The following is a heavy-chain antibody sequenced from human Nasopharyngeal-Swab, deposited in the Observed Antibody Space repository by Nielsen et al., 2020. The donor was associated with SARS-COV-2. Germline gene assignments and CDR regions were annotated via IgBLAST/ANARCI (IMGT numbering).Heavy chain of an antibody. CDR1: GFTFSSYW. Sequence: GESLKISCAASGFTFSSYWMSWVRQAPGKGLEWVANIKEDGSEKYYVDSVKGRFTISRDNAKNSLYLQMNSLRAEDTAVYYCVGGNSADHWGRGTLVTVSS. V-gene: IGHV3-7*03. CDR2: IKEDGSEK. J-gene: IGHJ4*02. CDR3: VGGNSADH. D-gene: IGHD4-23*01.